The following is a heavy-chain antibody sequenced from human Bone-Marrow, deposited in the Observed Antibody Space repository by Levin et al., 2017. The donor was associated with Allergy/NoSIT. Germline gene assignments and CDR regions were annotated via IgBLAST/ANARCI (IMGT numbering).Heavy chain of an antibody. J-gene: IGHJ4*02. CDR3: AKGIHVGAGTTGDH. V-gene: IGHV3-23*01. CDR2: ISGSGDDK. Sequence: GESLKISCAASGFTFKSYAMTWVRQAPGKGLEWVSGISGSGDDKYYRDSVKGRFTISSDNSRKAVYLQMNSLRGEDTAIYYGAKGIHVGAGTTGDHWGQGTLVIVSS. D-gene: IGHD1-14*01. CDR1: GFTFKSYA.